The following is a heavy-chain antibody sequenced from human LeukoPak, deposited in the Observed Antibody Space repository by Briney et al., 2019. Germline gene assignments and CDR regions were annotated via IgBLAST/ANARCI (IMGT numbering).Heavy chain of an antibody. D-gene: IGHD4-17*01. CDR1: GFTVSSNY. CDR2: ISSSSSYT. CDR3: ARLIPTYGDYLGRFDP. Sequence: GGSLRLSCAASGFTVSSNYMSWVRQAPGKGLEWVSYISSSSSYTNYADSVKGRFTISRDNAKNSLYLQMNSLRAEDTAVYYCARLIPTYGDYLGRFDPWGQGTLVTVSS. V-gene: IGHV3-11*03. J-gene: IGHJ5*02.